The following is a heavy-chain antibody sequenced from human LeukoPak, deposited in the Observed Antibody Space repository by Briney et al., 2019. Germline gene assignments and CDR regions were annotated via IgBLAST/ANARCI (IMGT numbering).Heavy chain of an antibody. CDR2: INPNSGDT. CDR1: GYTFSAYY. J-gene: IGHJ6*02. D-gene: IGHD2-15*01. Sequence: GASVKVSCKASGYTFSAYYMHWVRQAPGQGLEWMGWINPNSGDTHYAQKFQGRVTMTRDTSISTAYMEVSRLRSDDTAVYYCARTLPNYYCGMDVWGQGTTVTVSS. CDR3: ARTLPNYYCGMDV. V-gene: IGHV1-2*02.